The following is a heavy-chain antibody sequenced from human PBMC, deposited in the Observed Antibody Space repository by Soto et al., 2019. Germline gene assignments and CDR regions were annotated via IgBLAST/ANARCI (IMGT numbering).Heavy chain of an antibody. CDR1: GGTFSSYA. J-gene: IGHJ3*02. V-gene: IGHV1-69*13. CDR2: IIPIFGTA. CDR3: ARSYQPDDAFDI. D-gene: IGHD2-2*01. Sequence: SVKVSCKASGGTFSSYAISWVRQAPGQGLEWMGGIIPIFGTANYAQKFQGRVTITADESTSTAYMELSSLRSEDTAVYYCARSYQPDDAFDIWGQGTMVTVSS.